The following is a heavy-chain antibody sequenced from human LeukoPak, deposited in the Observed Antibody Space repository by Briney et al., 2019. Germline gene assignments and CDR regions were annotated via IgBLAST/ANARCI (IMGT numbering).Heavy chain of an antibody. CDR3: ARVAILGYMDV. CDR1: GGSISSYF. J-gene: IGHJ6*03. Sequence: SETLSLTCTVSGGSISSYFWSRIRQPPGKGLEWIGYIYSTGSTNYNPSLRGRVTISVDTSKNQFSLKLRSVTAADTAVYYCARVAILGYMDVWGKGTTVTVSS. D-gene: IGHD3-3*01. V-gene: IGHV4-59*08. CDR2: IYSTGST.